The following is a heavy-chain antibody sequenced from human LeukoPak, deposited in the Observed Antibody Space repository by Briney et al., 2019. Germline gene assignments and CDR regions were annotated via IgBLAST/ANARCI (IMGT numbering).Heavy chain of an antibody. CDR2: ISGSGGST. Sequence: GGSLRLSCAASGFTYSSYAMSWVRQAPGKGLEWVSAISGSGGSTYYADCVKGRFTISRDNAKNSLYLQMNSLRAEDTAVYYWARGGAARPYYYYYYMDVWGKGTTVTVSS. J-gene: IGHJ6*03. D-gene: IGHD6-6*01. V-gene: IGHV3-23*01. CDR1: GFTYSSYA. CDR3: ARGGAARPYYYYYYMDV.